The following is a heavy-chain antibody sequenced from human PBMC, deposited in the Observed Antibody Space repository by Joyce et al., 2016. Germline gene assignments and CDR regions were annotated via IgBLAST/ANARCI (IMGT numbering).Heavy chain of an antibody. V-gene: IGHV1-3*01. CDR3: ARGSVAANDY. CDR1: GYTFTNYA. J-gene: IGHJ4*02. CDR2: ISGGNGNT. Sequence: QVQLVQSGAEGRKPGASVTISCNTSGYTFTNYAMHWVRQAPGQRLEWMGWISGGNGNTKYSEKFQGRVTISRDTSSKTAYLELSSLTSEDTAVYYCARGSVAANDYWGQGTLVTVSS. D-gene: IGHD6-19*01.